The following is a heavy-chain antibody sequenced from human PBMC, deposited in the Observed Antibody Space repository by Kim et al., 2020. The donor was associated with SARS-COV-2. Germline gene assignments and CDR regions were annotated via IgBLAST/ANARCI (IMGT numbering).Heavy chain of an antibody. J-gene: IGHJ4*02. Sequence: ASVKVSCKTSGDTSSTSGFSWVRQAPGQGLEWMGWINTKKGDTNYVQKFQDRVTMTTDSSTTAAYMELRSLKSDDTAVYYCVRGTWGDVNDYWGQGTLAT. CDR1: GDTSSTSG. CDR2: INTKKGDT. V-gene: IGHV1-18*01. D-gene: IGHD3-16*01. CDR3: VRGTWGDVNDY.